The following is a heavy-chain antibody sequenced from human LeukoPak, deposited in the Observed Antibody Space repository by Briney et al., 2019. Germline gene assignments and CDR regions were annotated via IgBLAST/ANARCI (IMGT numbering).Heavy chain of an antibody. Sequence: GGSLRLSCAAPGFAFSNYWLHRVRQAPGKGLEWVARINTHGSSTNYADSVKGRFTISRDNAKNTLYLQMTSLSAEDTAVYYALAGYYYYYMDVWGKGTTVTVSS. D-gene: IGHD6-13*01. CDR2: INTHGSST. CDR3: LAGYYYYYMDV. J-gene: IGHJ6*03. V-gene: IGHV3-74*01. CDR1: GFAFSNYW.